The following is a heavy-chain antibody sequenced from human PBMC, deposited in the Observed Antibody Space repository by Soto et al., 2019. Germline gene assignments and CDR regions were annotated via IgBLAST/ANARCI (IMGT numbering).Heavy chain of an antibody. CDR1: GGAINSYY. V-gene: IGHV4-4*07. Sequence: QVHLQESGPGLVKPSETLSLTCTVSGGAINSYYWTWIRQPAGKGLEWIGRIYSSGSTKYNPSLQSRVTMSLDTSKNQFSLRLTSVTAADTAVHYCARGQRFSDWFDPWGQGTLVTVSS. CDR2: IYSSGST. D-gene: IGHD3-3*01. CDR3: ARGQRFSDWFDP. J-gene: IGHJ5*02.